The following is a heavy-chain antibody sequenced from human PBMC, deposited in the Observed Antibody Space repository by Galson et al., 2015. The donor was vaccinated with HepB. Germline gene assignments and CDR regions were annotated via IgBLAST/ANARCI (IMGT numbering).Heavy chain of an antibody. D-gene: IGHD1-26*01. J-gene: IGHJ3*01. CDR1: GFTFSRYA. Sequence: SLRLSCAASGFTFSRYAMHWVRQAPGKGLEWVGFISYDGNNKFYADSVKGRFTISRDNSKNTLSVEMSSLRTEDTGVYYCVKVSGEIIVSDPFDLWGQGTLVTVSS. CDR2: ISYDGNNK. CDR3: VKVSGEIIVSDPFDL. V-gene: IGHV3-30*04.